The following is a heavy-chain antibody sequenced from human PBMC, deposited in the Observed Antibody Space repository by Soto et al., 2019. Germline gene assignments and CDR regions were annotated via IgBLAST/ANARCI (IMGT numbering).Heavy chain of an antibody. V-gene: IGHV3-30*18. CDR3: AKDRGALRWSEEHYYFDY. CDR1: GFTFSSYG. D-gene: IGHD4-17*01. Sequence: GGSLRLSCQASGFTFSSYGMHWVRQAPGKGLEWVAVILYDGSKKYYADSMKGRFTISRDNSKNTLFLQMNSLRAEDTALYYCAKDRGALRWSEEHYYFDYWGQGALVTVSS. CDR2: ILYDGSKK. J-gene: IGHJ4*02.